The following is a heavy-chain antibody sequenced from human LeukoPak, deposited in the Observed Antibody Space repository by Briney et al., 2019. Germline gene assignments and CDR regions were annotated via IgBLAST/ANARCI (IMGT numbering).Heavy chain of an antibody. J-gene: IGHJ4*02. V-gene: IGHV4-59*08. Sequence: SETLSRTATGSGASVSGVYWSWNGQPPGNDLAWLGYIYHSGDSNCNPSLKSRVTVSLDTSKNQVSLRLTSVTAADTAVYYCARHPFATPFDFWGRGTLVTASS. D-gene: IGHD2-15*01. CDR2: IYHSGDS. CDR3: ARHPFATPFDF. CDR1: GASVSGVY.